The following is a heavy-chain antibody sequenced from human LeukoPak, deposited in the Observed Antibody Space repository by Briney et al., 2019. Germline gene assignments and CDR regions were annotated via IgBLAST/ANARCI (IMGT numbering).Heavy chain of an antibody. D-gene: IGHD6-13*01. CDR3: ATRYSSSWYDY. Sequence: GGSLRLSCAASGFTFSSYSMNWVRQAPGKGLEWVSYISSCSSTIYYADSVKGRFTISRDNAKNSLYLQMNSLRAEDTAVYYCATRYSSSWYDYWGQGTLVTVSS. J-gene: IGHJ4*02. CDR2: ISSCSSTI. V-gene: IGHV3-48*01. CDR1: GFTFSSYS.